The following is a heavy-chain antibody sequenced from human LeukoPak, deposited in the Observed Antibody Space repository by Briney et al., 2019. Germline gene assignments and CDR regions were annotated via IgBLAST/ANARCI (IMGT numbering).Heavy chain of an antibody. V-gene: IGHV4-59*08. J-gene: IGHJ4*02. D-gene: IGHD1-7*01. CDR1: GASIKTYY. CDR2: SGST. CDR3: ARHGNWNSRQYYFDY. Sequence: SETLSLTCTVSGASIKTYYWSWIRQPPGKGLEWIGHSGSTNYNPSLKSRVTISVDTSRNQFSLKLTSVTAADTAVYYCARHGNWNSRQYYFDYWGQGTLVTVSS.